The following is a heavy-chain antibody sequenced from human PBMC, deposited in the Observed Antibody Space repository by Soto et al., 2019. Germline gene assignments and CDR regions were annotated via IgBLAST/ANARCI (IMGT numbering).Heavy chain of an antibody. CDR3: ARGTGSGMDV. V-gene: IGHV1-3*05. Sequence: QVQLVQSGAEEKKPGASVKVSCKASGYTFTNYAMHWVRQAPGQRLEWMGWINAGNGNTKYSQKFQGRVTITRDTSASTANMELSSLRSEDTAVYYCARGTGSGMDVWGPGTTVTVSS. J-gene: IGHJ6*02. CDR2: INAGNGNT. D-gene: IGHD3-10*01. CDR1: GYTFTNYA.